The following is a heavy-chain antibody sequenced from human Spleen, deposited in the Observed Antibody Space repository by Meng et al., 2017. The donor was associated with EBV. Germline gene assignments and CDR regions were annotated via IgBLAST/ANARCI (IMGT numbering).Heavy chain of an antibody. CDR2: IYYSGST. CDR1: GGSISSSNL. V-gene: IGHV4-4*02. D-gene: IGHD2-2*01. J-gene: IGHJ5*02. CDR3: ARDSTMPENWFDP. Sequence: QVQVQESGPGLVKPSGNLSLTCAVSGGSISSSNLWSWVRQPPGKGLEWIGEIYYSGSTNYNPSLKSRVTISVDKSKNQFSLKLSSVTAADTAVYYCARDSTMPENWFDPWGQGTLVTVSS.